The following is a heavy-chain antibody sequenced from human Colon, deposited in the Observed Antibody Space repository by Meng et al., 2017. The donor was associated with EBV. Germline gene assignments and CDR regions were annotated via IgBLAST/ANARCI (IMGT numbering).Heavy chain of an antibody. J-gene: IGHJ4*02. CDR2: ISTNTGNP. V-gene: IGHV7-4-1*02. CDR1: GYTFTRYP. CDR3: GTLKYTSGFYGPAY. D-gene: IGHD6-19*01. Sequence: VQTGFELKKPGASWKVSCKASGYTFTRYPMNWVRQAPGQGLEWMGWISTNTGNPTYAQGFTGRFVFSVDTSVSTAYLQISSLKAEDTAVYYCGTLKYTSGFYGPAYWGQGAPVTVSS.